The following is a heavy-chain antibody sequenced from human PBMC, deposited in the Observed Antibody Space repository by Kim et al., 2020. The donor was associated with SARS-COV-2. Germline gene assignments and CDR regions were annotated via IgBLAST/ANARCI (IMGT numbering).Heavy chain of an antibody. CDR2: MNPNSGNT. CDR1: GYTFTSYD. V-gene: IGHV1-8*01. D-gene: IGHD1-7*01. J-gene: IGHJ4*02. Sequence: VKVSCKASGYTFTSYDINWVRQATGQGLEWMGWMNPNSGNTGYAQKFQGRVTMTRNTSISTAYMELSSLRSEDTAVYYCARGFDITGTSPDYWGQGTLVTVSS. CDR3: ARGFDITGTSPDY.